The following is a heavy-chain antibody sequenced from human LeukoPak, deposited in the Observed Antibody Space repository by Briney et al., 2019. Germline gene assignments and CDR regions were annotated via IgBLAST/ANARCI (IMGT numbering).Heavy chain of an antibody. D-gene: IGHD4-23*01. V-gene: IGHV3-66*01. CDR1: GVTFSTNH. Sequence: PGGSLRLSCAASGVTFSTNHMSWVRQARGKGLAFVSIVYSSPTSYYADSVTGRFSISRDNSKNTLYLQMNTLRAGYTAVYYCARDSGGLDYWGQGTLVTVSS. CDR3: ARDSGGLDY. CDR2: VYSSPTS. J-gene: IGHJ4*02.